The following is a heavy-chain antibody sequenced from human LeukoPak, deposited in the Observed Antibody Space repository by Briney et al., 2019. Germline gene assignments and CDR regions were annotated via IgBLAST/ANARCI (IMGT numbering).Heavy chain of an antibody. CDR1: GFTFSSYS. D-gene: IGHD6-13*01. Sequence: GGSLRLSCAASGFTFSSYSMNWVRQAPGKGLEWVSAISGSDGSTWYADSVKGRFTISRDNSKNTVYLQMNSLRAEDTALYYCAKDGVAADYVRRNSYYVDCWGQGTLVTVSS. CDR3: AKDGVAADYVRRNSYYVDC. V-gene: IGHV3-23*01. CDR2: ISGSDGST. J-gene: IGHJ4*02.